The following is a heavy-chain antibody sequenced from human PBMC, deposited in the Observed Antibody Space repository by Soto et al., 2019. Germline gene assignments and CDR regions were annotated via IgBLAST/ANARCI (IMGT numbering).Heavy chain of an antibody. CDR3: AKARLRHPLVDY. D-gene: IGHD4-17*01. CDR1: GFTFSSDA. V-gene: IGHV3-23*01. CDR2: ISGSGGST. J-gene: IGHJ4*02. Sequence: EVQLLESGGGLVQPGGSLRLSCAASGFTFSSDAMSWVRQAPGKGLEWVSAISGSGGSTYYADSVKGRVTISRDNSKNTLSLQMNSLRAEDTAVYYCAKARLRHPLVDYWGQGTLVTVSS.